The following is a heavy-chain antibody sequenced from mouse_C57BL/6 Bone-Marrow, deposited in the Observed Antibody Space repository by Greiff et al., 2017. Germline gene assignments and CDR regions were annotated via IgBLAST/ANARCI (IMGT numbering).Heavy chain of an antibody. V-gene: IGHV1-82*01. CDR1: GYAFRSSW. CDR3: ARGDSNYFWVAY. Sequence: VQGVESGPELVKPGASVKISCKASGYAFRSSWRTWVKRRPGKGLEWIGRIYPGDGDPNYNGKLKGKATLTTAKSSSTAYVQLSSLTSEDSAVYFCARGDSNYFWVAYWGQGTLVTVSA. CDR2: IYPGDGDP. D-gene: IGHD2-5*01. J-gene: IGHJ3*01.